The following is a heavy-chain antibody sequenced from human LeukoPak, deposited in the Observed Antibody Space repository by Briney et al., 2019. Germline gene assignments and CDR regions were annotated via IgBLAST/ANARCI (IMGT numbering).Heavy chain of an antibody. V-gene: IGHV4-61*02. Sequence: SQTLSLTCTVSGGSINSDSYQWSWIRQPAGKGMEWIGRSYTSGSTNYNPSLKNRATISVNTSKNQFSLKLTSVTAADTAGFFCGGGRGGTLLWLRPRGQGNLVTVSS. CDR3: GGGRGGTLLWLRP. CDR1: GGSINSDSYQ. CDR2: SYTSGST. D-gene: IGHD3-10*01. J-gene: IGHJ4*03.